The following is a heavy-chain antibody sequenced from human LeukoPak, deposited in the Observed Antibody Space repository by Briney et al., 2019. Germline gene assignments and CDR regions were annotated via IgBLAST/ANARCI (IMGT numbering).Heavy chain of an antibody. CDR1: GFTFSSYT. CDR2: ISSSGSYI. CDR3: AREGLGLGDGYNLEDFDY. D-gene: IGHD5-24*01. Sequence: PVGSLRLSCAASGFTFSSYTMTSVRQAPGTGLEWVSSISSSGSYITHADSVKGRFTISRDNAKKTLYLQMNSLIDEDTAVYYCAREGLGLGDGYNLEDFDYWGQGTLVTVSS. J-gene: IGHJ4*02. V-gene: IGHV3-21*01.